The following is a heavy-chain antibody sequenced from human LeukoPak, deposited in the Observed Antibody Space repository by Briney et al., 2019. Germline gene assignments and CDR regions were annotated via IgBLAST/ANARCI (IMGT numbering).Heavy chain of an antibody. V-gene: IGHV4-30-4*08. CDR2: IYYSGST. D-gene: IGHD2-2*02. CDR1: GGSISSGDYY. CDR3: ARSGYCSSTSCYTVDYYYMDV. J-gene: IGHJ6*03. Sequence: SQTPSLTCTVSGGSISSGDYYWSWIRQPPGKGLEWIGYIYYSGSTYYNPSLKSRVTISVDTSKNQFSLKLSSVTAADTAVYYCARSGYCSSTSCYTVDYYYMDVWGKGTTVTVSS.